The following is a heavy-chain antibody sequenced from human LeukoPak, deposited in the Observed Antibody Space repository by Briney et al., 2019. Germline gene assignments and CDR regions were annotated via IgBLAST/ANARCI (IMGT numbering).Heavy chain of an antibody. Sequence: GGSLRLSCAASGFTFSSYGMNWVRQSPGKGLEWVAVILHDGSNKYYADSVKGRFTISRDNSKNTLYLQMNSLRAEDTAVYYCAKVRGGFSGTYTGHWGQGTLVTVSS. CDR2: ILHDGSNK. CDR1: GFTFSSYG. V-gene: IGHV3-30*18. D-gene: IGHD1-26*01. J-gene: IGHJ4*02. CDR3: AKVRGGFSGTYTGH.